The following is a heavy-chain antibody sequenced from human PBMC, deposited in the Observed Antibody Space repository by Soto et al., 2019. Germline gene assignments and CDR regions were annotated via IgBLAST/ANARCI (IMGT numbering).Heavy chain of an antibody. CDR2: IYSGGST. Sequence: EEQLVESGGDLVQPGGSLGLPCEAPGFTVSNNYRSGVAQAPGKGLEWVSLIYSGGSTYYADSVKGRFTISRDSSKNTLYLQMNSLRAEDTAMYYCAAYSHKGYWGQGTLVTVSS. CDR1: GFTVSNNY. J-gene: IGHJ4*02. D-gene: IGHD3-16*01. CDR3: AAYSHKGY. V-gene: IGHV3-66*01.